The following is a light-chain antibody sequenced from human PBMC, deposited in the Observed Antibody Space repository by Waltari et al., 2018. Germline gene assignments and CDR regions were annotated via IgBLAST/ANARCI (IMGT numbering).Light chain of an antibody. CDR1: QDIRNN. CDR3: QQSNNLPVT. Sequence: DIQMSQYPSSLSASVGERVTITCQANQDIRNNLNWYQQKPGKAPNLLIFEASTLETGVPARFSGSGFGRDFSFTISSLQSEDIATYFCQQSNNLPVTFGPGTKVHIK. CDR2: EAS. V-gene: IGKV1-33*01. J-gene: IGKJ3*01.